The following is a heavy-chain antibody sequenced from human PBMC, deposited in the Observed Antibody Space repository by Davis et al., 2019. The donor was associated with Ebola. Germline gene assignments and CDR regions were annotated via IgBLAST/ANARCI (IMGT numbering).Heavy chain of an antibody. CDR2: INHSGST. Sequence: MPSETLSLTCTVSGGSISGYYWSWIRQPPGKGLEWIGEINHSGSTNYNPSLKSRVTISVDTSKNQFSLKLSSVTAADTAVYYCARGTYGDYPIYYYYGMDVWGQGTTVTVSS. CDR1: GGSISGYY. D-gene: IGHD4-17*01. V-gene: IGHV4-34*01. J-gene: IGHJ6*02. CDR3: ARGTYGDYPIYYYYGMDV.